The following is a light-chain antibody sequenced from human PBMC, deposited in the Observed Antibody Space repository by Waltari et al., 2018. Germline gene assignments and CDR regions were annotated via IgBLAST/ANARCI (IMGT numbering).Light chain of an antibody. CDR1: QSIGNW. V-gene: IGKV1-39*01. Sequence: DIQMTQSPSTLSASVVDRVTITCRASQSIGNWLAWYQQKPGKAPKLLIYGSSNLQSGAPSRFSGSGSGTDFTLTISSLQPEDIATYYCQQSSSTPHTFGQGTKLEIK. J-gene: IGKJ2*01. CDR3: QQSSSTPHT. CDR2: GSS.